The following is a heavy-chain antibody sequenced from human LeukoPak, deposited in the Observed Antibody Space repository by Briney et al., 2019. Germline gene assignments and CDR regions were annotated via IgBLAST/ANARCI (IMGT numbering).Heavy chain of an antibody. CDR3: ARNVVVGATPADAFDI. V-gene: IGHV5-51*01. CDR1: GYSFTSYW. Sequence: GESLKISCKGSGYSFTSYWIGWVRQMPGKGLEWMGIIYPGDSDTRYSPSFQGQVTISADKSISTAYLQWSSLKASDTAMYYCARNVVVGATPADAFDIWGQGTMVTVSS. CDR2: IYPGDSDT. J-gene: IGHJ3*02. D-gene: IGHD1-26*01.